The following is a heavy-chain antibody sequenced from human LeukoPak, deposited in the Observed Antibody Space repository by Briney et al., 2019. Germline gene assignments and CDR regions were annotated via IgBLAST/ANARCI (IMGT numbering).Heavy chain of an antibody. Sequence: ASVTVSCKASGYTFTSYGISWVRQAPGQGGEWMGWISAYNGNTNYAQKLQGRVTMTTDTSTSTAYMELRSLRSDDTAVYYCARGMGYCSSTSCPNDYWGQGTLVTVSS. J-gene: IGHJ4*02. V-gene: IGHV1-18*01. CDR1: GYTFTSYG. CDR3: ARGMGYCSSTSCPNDY. CDR2: ISAYNGNT. D-gene: IGHD2-2*01.